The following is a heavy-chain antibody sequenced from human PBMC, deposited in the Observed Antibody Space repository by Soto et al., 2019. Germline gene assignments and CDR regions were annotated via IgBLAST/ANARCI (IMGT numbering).Heavy chain of an antibody. CDR3: ARDPVGTTGTTQNWFDP. CDR2: INPSGGST. Sequence: GASVKASCKASGYTFTSYYMHWVRQAPGQGLEWMGIINPSGGSTSYAQKFQGRVTMTRDTSTSTVYMELSSLRSEDTAVYYCARDPVGTTGTTQNWFDPWGQGTLVTVSS. V-gene: IGHV1-46*01. J-gene: IGHJ5*02. CDR1: GYTFTSYY. D-gene: IGHD1-1*01.